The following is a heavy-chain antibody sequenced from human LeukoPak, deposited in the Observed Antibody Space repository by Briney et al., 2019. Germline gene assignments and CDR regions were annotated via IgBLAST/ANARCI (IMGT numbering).Heavy chain of an antibody. CDR3: ARDPDGYKFFDY. V-gene: IGHV4-59*01. Sequence: SETLSLTCTVSGDSLGTYFWHWIRQPPGKGLEWMGYIYDSGTTAYNPSLKRRVTMSVDPSTNQFFLKLTSVTAADTAVYYCARDPDGYKFFDYWGRGSPVTVSS. D-gene: IGHD5-24*01. J-gene: IGHJ4*02. CDR1: GDSLGTYF. CDR2: IYDSGTT.